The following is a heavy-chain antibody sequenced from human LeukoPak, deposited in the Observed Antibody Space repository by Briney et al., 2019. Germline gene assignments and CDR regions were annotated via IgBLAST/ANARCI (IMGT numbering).Heavy chain of an antibody. V-gene: IGHV1-18*01. CDR2: ISAYNGNT. CDR1: GYTFTSYG. CDR3: ARDVGSGWYDNWFDP. Sequence: GASVKVSCKASGYTFTSYGISWVRQAPGQGLEWMGWISAYNGNTNYAQKLQGRATMTTDTSTSTAYMELRSLRSDDTAVYYCARDVGSGWYDNWFDPWGQGTLVTVSS. J-gene: IGHJ5*02. D-gene: IGHD6-19*01.